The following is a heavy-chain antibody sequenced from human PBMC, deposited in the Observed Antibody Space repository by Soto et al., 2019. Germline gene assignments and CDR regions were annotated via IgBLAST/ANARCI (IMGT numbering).Heavy chain of an antibody. Sequence: PSETLSLTCTVSGGSISSYYWSWIRQPPGKGLEWIGYIYYSGSTNYNPSLKSRVTISVDTSKNQFSLKLSPVTAADTAVYYCARVSMITFGGVIVDYWGQGTLVTVSS. CDR2: IYYSGST. V-gene: IGHV4-59*01. CDR1: GGSISSYY. D-gene: IGHD3-16*02. J-gene: IGHJ4*02. CDR3: ARVSMITFGGVIVDY.